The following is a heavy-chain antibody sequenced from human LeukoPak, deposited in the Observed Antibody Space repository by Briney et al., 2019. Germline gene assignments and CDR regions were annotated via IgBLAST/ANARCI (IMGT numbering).Heavy chain of an antibody. CDR2: INHSGST. Sequence: PSETLSLTCTVSGGSISSGGYYWSWIRQPPGKGLEWIGEINHSGSTNYNPSLKSRVTISVDTSKNQFSLKLSSVTAADTAVYYCARAQLLWSTGGVSDYWGQGTLVTVSS. CDR1: GGSISSGGYY. V-gene: IGHV4-39*07. J-gene: IGHJ4*02. CDR3: ARAQLLWSTGGVSDY. D-gene: IGHD3-10*01.